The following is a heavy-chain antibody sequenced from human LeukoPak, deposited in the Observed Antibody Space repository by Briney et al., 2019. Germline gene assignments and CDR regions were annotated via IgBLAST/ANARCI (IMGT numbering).Heavy chain of an antibody. V-gene: IGHV1-2*02. Sequence: ASVKVSCKASGYTFTGYYMHWVRQAPGQGLEWMGWINPNSGGTNYAQKFQGRVTMTRDRSISTAYMELSRLRSDDTAVYYCARDVAVAGVHDYWGQGTLVTVSS. CDR3: ARDVAVAGVHDY. CDR2: INPNSGGT. D-gene: IGHD6-19*01. J-gene: IGHJ4*02. CDR1: GYTFTGYY.